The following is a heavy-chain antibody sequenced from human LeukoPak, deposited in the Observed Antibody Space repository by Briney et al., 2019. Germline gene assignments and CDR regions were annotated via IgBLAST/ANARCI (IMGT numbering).Heavy chain of an antibody. CDR2: ISSSSSYI. Sequence: PGGSLRLSCAASGLTFSSYSMNWVRQAPGKGLEWVSSISSSSSYIYYADSVKGRFTISRDNAKNSLYLQMNSLRAEDTAVYYCARDELKGGDGYNTIDYWGQGTLVTVSS. J-gene: IGHJ4*02. V-gene: IGHV3-21*01. D-gene: IGHD5-24*01. CDR1: GLTFSSYS. CDR3: ARDELKGGDGYNTIDY.